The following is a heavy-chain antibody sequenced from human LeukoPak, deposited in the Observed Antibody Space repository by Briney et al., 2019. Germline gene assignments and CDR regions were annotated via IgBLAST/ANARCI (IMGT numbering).Heavy chain of an antibody. Sequence: GGSLRLSCAASGFTFSDYYMSWIRQAAGKGLEWVSYISSSGSTIYYADSVKGRFTISRDNAKNSLYLQMNSLRAEDTAVYYCARGELSIVGASRFDYWGQGTLVTVSS. D-gene: IGHD1-26*01. CDR2: ISSSGSTI. J-gene: IGHJ4*02. V-gene: IGHV3-11*04. CDR3: ARGELSIVGASRFDY. CDR1: GFTFSDYY.